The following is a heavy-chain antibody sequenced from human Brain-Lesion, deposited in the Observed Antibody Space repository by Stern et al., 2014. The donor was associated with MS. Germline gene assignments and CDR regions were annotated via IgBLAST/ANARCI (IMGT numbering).Heavy chain of an antibody. J-gene: IGHJ6*02. CDR3: ARGRVVPGFQYYATDV. V-gene: IGHV4-61*02. Sequence: VQLVESGPGLEKPSQTLSLSCTVSGGSISSGGYYWSWIRQPAGKGLEWIGRIFNSGSTSYNPSLKSRVTISIDTSKNQFSLRLNSMTAADTAVYYCARGRVVPGFQYYATDVWGQGTTVIVSS. CDR1: GGSISSGGYY. CDR2: IFNSGST. D-gene: IGHD2-2*01.